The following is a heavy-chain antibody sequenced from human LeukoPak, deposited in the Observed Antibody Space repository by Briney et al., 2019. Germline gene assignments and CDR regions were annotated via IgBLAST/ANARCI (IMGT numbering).Heavy chain of an antibody. CDR3: ARLVGGTP. CDR1: GFTLSSSW. Sequence: PGGSLRLSCAASGFTLSSSWMHWAPQAPGKGLVWVARINGDGSSTRYAESVRGRFTISRDNAKNTLYLQMNSLRAEDTAVYYCARLVGGTPWGQGTLVTVSS. V-gene: IGHV3-74*01. CDR2: INGDGSST. D-gene: IGHD2-15*01. J-gene: IGHJ5*02.